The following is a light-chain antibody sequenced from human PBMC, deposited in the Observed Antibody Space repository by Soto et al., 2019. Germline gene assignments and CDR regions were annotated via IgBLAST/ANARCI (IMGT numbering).Light chain of an antibody. CDR1: QSVSSSY. CDR2: GAS. V-gene: IGKV3-20*01. CDR3: QQYGSPTFT. Sequence: ESVLTQSPGTLSLSPGERATLSCRASQSVSSSYLAWYQQKPGQAPRLLIYGASSRATGIPDRFSGSGSGEDLPLTLRKLEPEEFAVQYLQQYGSPTFTFGPGTKVDLK. J-gene: IGKJ3*01.